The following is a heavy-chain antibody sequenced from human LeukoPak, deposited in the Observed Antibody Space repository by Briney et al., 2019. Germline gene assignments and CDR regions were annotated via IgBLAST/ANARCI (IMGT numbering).Heavy chain of an antibody. J-gene: IGHJ4*02. CDR3: ARALVDTAMVGLYYFDY. V-gene: IGHV1-69*13. CDR2: IIPIFGTA. CDR1: GGTFSSYA. Sequence: SVKVSCKASGGTFSSYAISWVRQAPGQGLEWMGGIIPIFGTANYAQKFRGRVTITADESTSTAYMELSSLRSEDTAVYYCARALVDTAMVGLYYFDYWGQGTLVTVSS. D-gene: IGHD5-18*01.